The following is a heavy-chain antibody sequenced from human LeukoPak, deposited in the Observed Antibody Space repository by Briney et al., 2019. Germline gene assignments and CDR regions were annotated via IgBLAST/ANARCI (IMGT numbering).Heavy chain of an antibody. D-gene: IGHD1-1*01. J-gene: IGHJ4*02. V-gene: IGHV3-11*01. CDR3: AKPSCDNRGFDY. CDR1: GFTFSDYY. Sequence: SGGSLRPSCAASGFTFSDYYMSWVRQAPGKGLEWFSYISSGGTTIYYADSVKGRFTISRDNAKNSLYLQMNSLRAEDTAVYYCAKPSCDNRGFDYWGQGTLVTVSS. CDR2: ISSGGTTI.